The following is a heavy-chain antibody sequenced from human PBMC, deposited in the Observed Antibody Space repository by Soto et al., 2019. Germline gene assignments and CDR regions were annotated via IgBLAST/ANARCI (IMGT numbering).Heavy chain of an antibody. CDR3: AKLSCMDTAKQTAVDY. J-gene: IGHJ4*02. CDR2: ISGSGGST. V-gene: IGHV3-23*01. Sequence: GGSLRLSCAASGFTFSSYAISWVRQAPGKGLEWVSAISGSGGSTYYADSVKGRFTISRDNSKNTLYLQMNSLRAEDTAVYYCAKLSCMDTAKQTAVDYWGKGTLVTVSS. CDR1: GFTFSSYA. D-gene: IGHD5-18*01.